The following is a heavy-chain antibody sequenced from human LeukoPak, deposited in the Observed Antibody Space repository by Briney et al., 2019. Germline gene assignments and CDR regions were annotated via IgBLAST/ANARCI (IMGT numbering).Heavy chain of an antibody. D-gene: IGHD4-17*01. Sequence: GGSLRLSCAASGFTFSSYDMHWVRQATGKGLEWVSAIGTAGDTYCPGSVKGRFTISRENAKNSLYLQMNSLRAGDTAVYYCARGGDYDAFDIWGQGTMVTVSS. CDR2: IGTAGDT. CDR1: GFTFSSYD. J-gene: IGHJ3*02. V-gene: IGHV3-13*01. CDR3: ARGGDYDAFDI.